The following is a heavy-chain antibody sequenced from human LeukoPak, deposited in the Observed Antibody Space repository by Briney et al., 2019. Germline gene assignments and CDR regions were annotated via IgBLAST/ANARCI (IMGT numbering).Heavy chain of an antibody. J-gene: IGHJ6*03. V-gene: IGHV4-59*01. D-gene: IGHD3-22*01. CDR1: GGSISSYY. CDR3: ARDDGSSGYYYYYYYYMDV. CDR2: IYYSGST. Sequence: SETLSLTCTVSGGSISSYYWSWIRQPPGKGLEWIGYIYYSGSTNYNPSLESQVTISVDTSKNQFSLKLSSVTAADTAVYYCARDDGSSGYYYYYYYYMDVWGKGTTVTVSS.